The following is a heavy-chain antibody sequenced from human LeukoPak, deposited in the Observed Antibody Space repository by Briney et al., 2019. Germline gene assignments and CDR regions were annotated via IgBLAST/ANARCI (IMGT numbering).Heavy chain of an antibody. CDR2: ISSSGSTI. V-gene: IGHV3-11*01. CDR3: ARCPPYYDFWSGYPR. D-gene: IGHD3-3*01. J-gene: IGHJ4*02. CDR1: GFTFSDYY. Sequence: GGSVTLSCAASGFTFSDYYMSWIRPAQGKGRVGVSYISSSGSTIYYADSVEGRFTIARDNAKNSLYLQMNSLRAEDTAVYYCARCPPYYDFWSGYPRGGQGTLVTVSS.